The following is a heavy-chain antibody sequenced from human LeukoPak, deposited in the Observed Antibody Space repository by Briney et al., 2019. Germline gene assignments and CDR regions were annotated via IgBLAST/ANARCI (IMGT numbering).Heavy chain of an antibody. Sequence: PGGSLRLSCAASGFTFSSYWMHWVRQAPAKGLVWVSRIKSDGSTTTYADSVKGRFTISRDNAKNTLYLQMNSLRAEDTAVYYCARVVDTHFDYWGQGTLVTVSS. V-gene: IGHV3-74*01. CDR3: ARVVDTHFDY. D-gene: IGHD5-18*01. CDR2: IKSDGSTT. J-gene: IGHJ4*02. CDR1: GFTFSSYW.